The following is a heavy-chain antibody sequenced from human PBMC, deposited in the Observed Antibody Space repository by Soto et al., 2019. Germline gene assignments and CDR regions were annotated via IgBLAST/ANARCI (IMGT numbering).Heavy chain of an antibody. Sequence: PSETLCLTCTVSGVSISSYYLRWVRQPPGKGLEWIGYIYYSGSTNYNPSLKSRLTISVDTSKNQFSLKLSSVTAADTAVYYCARSMFCSDGSNYLGFDYWGQGTLVTVS. D-gene: IGHD3-22*01. CDR2: IYYSGST. J-gene: IGHJ4*02. V-gene: IGHV4-59*01. CDR3: ARSMFCSDGSNYLGFDY. CDR1: GVSISSYY.